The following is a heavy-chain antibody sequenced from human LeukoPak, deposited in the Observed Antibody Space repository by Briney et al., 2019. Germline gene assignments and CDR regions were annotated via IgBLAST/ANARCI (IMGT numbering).Heavy chain of an antibody. CDR3: ARDCDRSGYYCY. CDR1: GYSFTSYG. D-gene: IGHD3-22*01. V-gene: IGHV1-18*01. Sequence: ASGKVSCKASGYSFTSYGISWVRQAPGQGLELMGWISAYNGNTNYAQKLQGRVTMTTDTSTSTAYMELRSLRSDDTAVYYCARDCDRSGYYCYWGQGTLVTVSS. J-gene: IGHJ4*02. CDR2: ISAYNGNT.